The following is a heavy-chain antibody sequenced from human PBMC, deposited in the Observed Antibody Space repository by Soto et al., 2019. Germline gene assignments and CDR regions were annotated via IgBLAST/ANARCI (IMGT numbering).Heavy chain of an antibody. Sequence: PSETLSLTCTVSGGSISSGGYYWSWIRQHPGKGLEWIGYIYRSGTTYYNPSLRSRVTISIDTSKKQFSLNLSSVTAADTAVYYCARQKVSRFYGEVDFFDYWGLGTLVTVSS. CDR3: ARQKVSRFYGEVDFFDY. CDR2: IYRSGTT. V-gene: IGHV4-31*03. CDR1: GGSISSGGYY. J-gene: IGHJ4*02. D-gene: IGHD4-17*01.